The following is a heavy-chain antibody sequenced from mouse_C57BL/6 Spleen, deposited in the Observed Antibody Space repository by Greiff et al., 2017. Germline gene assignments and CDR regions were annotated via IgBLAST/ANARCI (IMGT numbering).Heavy chain of an antibody. Sequence: QVQLKESGAELARPGASVKLSCKASGYTFTSYGISWVKQRTGQGLEWIGEIYPRSGNTYYNEKFKGKATLTADKSSSTAYMELRSLTSEDSAVYFCARELLYYFDYWGQGTTLTVSS. CDR1: GYTFTSYG. CDR2: IYPRSGNT. J-gene: IGHJ2*01. V-gene: IGHV1-81*01. CDR3: ARELLYYFDY.